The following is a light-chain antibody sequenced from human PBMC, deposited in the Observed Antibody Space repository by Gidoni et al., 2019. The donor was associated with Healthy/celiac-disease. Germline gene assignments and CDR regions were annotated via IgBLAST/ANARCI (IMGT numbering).Light chain of an antibody. Sequence: ELVLTQSPATLSLSPGERATLSCRASQSVSSYLAWYQQKPGQAPRLLIYDASNRATGIPARFSGSGSGTDFTLTISSLEPEDFAVYYCQQRSNWPLTFXPXTKVXIK. V-gene: IGKV3-11*01. CDR1: QSVSSY. CDR2: DAS. J-gene: IGKJ3*01. CDR3: QQRSNWPLT.